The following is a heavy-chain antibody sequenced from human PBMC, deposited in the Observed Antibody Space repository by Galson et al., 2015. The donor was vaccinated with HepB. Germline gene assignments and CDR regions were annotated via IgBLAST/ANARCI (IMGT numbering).Heavy chain of an antibody. J-gene: IGHJ4*02. Sequence: SLRLSCAASGFTFGSYAMSWVRQAPGKGLEWVSTIYDSGRITFYADSVKGRFTISRDNSKGILYLQMNTLGAEDTAVYYCVRDRRIAPRYNFDYWGQGTLVTVSS. CDR3: VRDRRIAPRYNFDY. CDR1: GFTFGSYA. CDR2: IYDSGRIT. D-gene: IGHD6-6*01. V-gene: IGHV3-23*01.